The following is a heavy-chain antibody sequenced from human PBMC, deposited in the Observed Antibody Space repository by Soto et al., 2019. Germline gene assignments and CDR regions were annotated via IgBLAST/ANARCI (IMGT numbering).Heavy chain of an antibody. CDR2: IYSGGST. CDR1: GFTVSSNY. V-gene: IGHV3-66*01. J-gene: IGHJ6*02. Sequence: EVQLVESGGGLVQPGGSLRLSCAASGFTVSSNYMSWVRQAPGKGLEWVSVIYSGGSTYYADSVKGRFTISRDNSKNTLYLQMNSLRAEDTAVYYCARDVAGTSDGMDVWGQGTTVTVSS. CDR3: ARDVAGTSDGMDV. D-gene: IGHD6-19*01.